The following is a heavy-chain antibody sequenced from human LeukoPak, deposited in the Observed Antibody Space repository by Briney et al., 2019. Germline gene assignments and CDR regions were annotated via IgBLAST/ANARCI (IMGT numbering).Heavy chain of an antibody. J-gene: IGHJ4*02. CDR3: ARGKAAADHAH. V-gene: IGHV1-69*06. CDR1: GYTFTGYY. D-gene: IGHD6-13*01. Sequence: ASVKVSCKASGYTFTGYYMHWVRQAPGQVLEWMGGIIPIFGTANYAQKFQGRVTITADKSTSTAYMELSSLRSEDTAVYYCARGKAAADHAHWGQGTLVTVSS. CDR2: IIPIFGTA.